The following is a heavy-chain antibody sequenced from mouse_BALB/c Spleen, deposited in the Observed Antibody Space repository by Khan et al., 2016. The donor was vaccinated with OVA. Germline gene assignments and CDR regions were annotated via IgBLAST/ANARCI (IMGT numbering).Heavy chain of an antibody. V-gene: IGHV5-12-2*01. CDR1: GFTFSNYT. J-gene: IGHJ4*01. CDR2: ISNGGGTT. CDR3: ARLDTLYAMDY. Sequence: EVELVESGGGLVKPGGSLKLSCAASGFTFSNYTMSWVRQTPEKRLEWVASISNGGGTTYYPDTVKGRFTISRDNAKHTLYLQMSSLKSEDTAMYYCARLDTLYAMDYWGQGTSVTVSS.